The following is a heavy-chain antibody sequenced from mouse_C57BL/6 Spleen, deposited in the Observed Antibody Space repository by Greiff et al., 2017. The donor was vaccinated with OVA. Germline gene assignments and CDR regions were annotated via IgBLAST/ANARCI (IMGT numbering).Heavy chain of an antibody. CDR1: GFTFSSYG. D-gene: IGHD1-1*01. Sequence: EVKLMESGGDLVKPGGSLKLSCAASGFTFSSYGMSWVRQTPDKRLEWVATISSGGSYTYYPDSVKGRFTISRDNAKNTLYLQMSSLKSEDTAMYYRERRGYGSQRDFDYWGQGTTLTVSS. CDR3: ERRGYGSQRDFDY. CDR2: ISSGGSYT. V-gene: IGHV5-6*02. J-gene: IGHJ2*01.